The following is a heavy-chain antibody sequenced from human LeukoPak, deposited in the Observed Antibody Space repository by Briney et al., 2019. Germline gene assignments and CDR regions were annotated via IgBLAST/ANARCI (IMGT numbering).Heavy chain of an antibody. CDR1: GFTFSSYN. CDR3: AKERVITFGGVIVNDAFDI. CDR2: ISSISTNI. J-gene: IGHJ3*02. V-gene: IGHV3-48*01. D-gene: IGHD3-16*02. Sequence: GGSLRLSCAASGFTFSSYNMNWLRQAPGKGLEWVSYISSISTNIYYAGSVKGRITISSDNAKNSLYLQMNSLRAEDTAVYYCAKERVITFGGVIVNDAFDIWGQGTMVTVSS.